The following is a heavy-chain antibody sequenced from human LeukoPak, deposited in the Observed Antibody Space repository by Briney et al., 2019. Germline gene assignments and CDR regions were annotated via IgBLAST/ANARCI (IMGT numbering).Heavy chain of an antibody. Sequence: GGSLRLSCAASGFTFSSYGMSWVRQAPGKGLEWVSAISGSGGSTYYADSVKGRFTISRDNSKNTLYLQMNSLRAEDTAVYYCAKASSYDSHFDYWSRGTLVTVSS. J-gene: IGHJ4*02. CDR1: GFTFSSYG. V-gene: IGHV3-23*01. CDR2: ISGSGGST. D-gene: IGHD5-12*01. CDR3: AKASSYDSHFDY.